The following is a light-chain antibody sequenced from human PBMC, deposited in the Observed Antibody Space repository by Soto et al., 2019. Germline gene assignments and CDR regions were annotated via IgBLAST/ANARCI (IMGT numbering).Light chain of an antibody. CDR3: QQYNKWPLT. CDR1: QTVSGN. V-gene: IGKV3-15*01. CDR2: GTS. Sequence: IVTTQSPATLSVSPGERATLSCRASQTVSGNLAWYQQKPGQAPRLLIYGTSTRATGISARFSGSGSGTEFALTVSSLQSEDFAVYYCQQYNKWPLTFGGGTKVEIK. J-gene: IGKJ4*01.